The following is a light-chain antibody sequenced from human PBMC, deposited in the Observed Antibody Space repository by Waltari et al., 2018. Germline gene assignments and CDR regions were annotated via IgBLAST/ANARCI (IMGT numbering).Light chain of an antibody. Sequence: ETVVTQSPATLFVSPGERATLSCRTSQSIGSQLAWYQQKTGQAPRLLIYGASIRATSIPARFSGSGSETEFTLTISSLQSEDFAVYYCQQYNNWPPGTFGQGTKVEI. CDR1: QSIGSQ. V-gene: IGKV3-15*01. CDR3: QQYNNWPPGT. J-gene: IGKJ1*01. CDR2: GAS.